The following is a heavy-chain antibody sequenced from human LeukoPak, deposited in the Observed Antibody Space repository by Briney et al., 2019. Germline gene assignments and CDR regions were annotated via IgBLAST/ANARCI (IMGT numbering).Heavy chain of an antibody. CDR1: GFTFDDYG. CDR2: ISWNSGLI. V-gene: IGHV3-9*01. CDR3: ARDGKLWR. Sequence: GGSLRLSCAASGFTFDDYGMHWVRQAPGKGLEWVSGISWNSGLIAYADSVKGRFTISRDNAKNTLYLQMNSLRVEDTAVYYCARDGKLWRWGQGTLVTVSS. D-gene: IGHD2-21*01. J-gene: IGHJ4*02.